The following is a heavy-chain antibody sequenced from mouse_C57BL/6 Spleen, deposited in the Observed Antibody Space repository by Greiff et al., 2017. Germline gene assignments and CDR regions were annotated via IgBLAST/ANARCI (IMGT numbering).Heavy chain of an antibody. D-gene: IGHD1-1*02. Sequence: VQLQQPGAELVRPGSSVKLSCKASGYTFTSYWMAWVKQRPGQGLEWIGNIYPSDSETHYNQKFKDKDTLTVDKSSSTAYMQLSSLTSEDSAVYYCARLGSDWYFDDWGTGTTVTVSS. CDR3: ARLGSDWYFDD. CDR1: GYTFTSYW. CDR2: IYPSDSET. J-gene: IGHJ1*03. V-gene: IGHV1-61*01.